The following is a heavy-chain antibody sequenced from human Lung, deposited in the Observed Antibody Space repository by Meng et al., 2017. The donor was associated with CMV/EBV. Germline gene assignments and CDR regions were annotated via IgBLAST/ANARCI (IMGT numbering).Heavy chain of an antibody. CDR2: IYSGGSDT. D-gene: IGHD2-2*01. J-gene: IGHJ6*02. CDR1: GFSFSSYA. CDR3: EKVDTSTNWGYYYGMDV. Sequence: GGSLRLXCAASGFSFSSYAMNWVRQAPGRGLEWVSLIYSGGSDTYYVDSVKGRFTISRDYSKNTLYLQMHSLAADDTAIYYGEKVDTSTNWGYYYGMDVLGQGXTVTVSS. V-gene: IGHV3-23*03.